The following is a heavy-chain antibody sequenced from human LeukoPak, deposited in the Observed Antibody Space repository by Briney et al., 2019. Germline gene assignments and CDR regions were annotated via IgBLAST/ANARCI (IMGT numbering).Heavy chain of an antibody. V-gene: IGHV4-30-2*01. CDR1: GDSISSGGYY. Sequence: PSQTLSLTCTVSGDSISSGGYYWNWIRQPPGKGLEWIGYIYHSGSTNYNPSLKSRVTMSVDTSKNQFSLKLSSVTAADTAVYYCACVAARQGNWFDPWGQGTLVTVSS. J-gene: IGHJ5*02. CDR2: IYHSGST. D-gene: IGHD6-6*01. CDR3: ACVAARQGNWFDP.